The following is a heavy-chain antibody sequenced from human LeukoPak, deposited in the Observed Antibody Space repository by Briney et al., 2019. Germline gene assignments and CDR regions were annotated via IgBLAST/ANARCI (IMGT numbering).Heavy chain of an antibody. V-gene: IGHV4-34*01. J-gene: IGHJ4*02. CDR1: GGSISSYY. CDR3: ARDRTKHTVTTHFDL. Sequence: SETLSLTCTVSGGSISSYYWSWIRQPPGKGLEWIGEINHSGSTNYNPSLKSRVTISVDTSKNQFSLKLSSVTAADTAVYYCARDRTKHTVTTHFDLWGQGSLVVVSS. CDR2: INHSGST. D-gene: IGHD4-17*01.